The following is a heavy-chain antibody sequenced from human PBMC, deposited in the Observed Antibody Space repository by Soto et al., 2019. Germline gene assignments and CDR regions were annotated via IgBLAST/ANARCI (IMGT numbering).Heavy chain of an antibody. CDR3: TTGIYYDILTGYHNVAY. CDR2: IKSKTDGGTA. V-gene: IGHV3-15*01. J-gene: IGHJ4*02. Sequence: LRLSCVASGFNLSHPWMTWVRQAAGEGLEWVGRIKSKTDGGTADYAAPVKARATISRDDSKNTVYLQTNSLKTEDTAVYYCTTGIYYDILTGYHNVAYWGQGALVTVSS. D-gene: IGHD3-9*01. CDR1: GFNLSHPW.